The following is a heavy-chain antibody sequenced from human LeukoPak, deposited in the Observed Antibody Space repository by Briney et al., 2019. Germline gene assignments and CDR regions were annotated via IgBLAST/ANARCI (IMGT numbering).Heavy chain of an antibody. CDR2: IYPGDSNV. Sequence: GESLRISCQGSGYTFSSYWIAWVRQVPGKGLEFMGIIYPGDSNVRYSPSFEGQVSISVDKSINTAYVQWSSLKASDTAIYFCARVSSILEAWFDPWGQGTLITVSS. CDR3: ARVSSILEAWFDP. J-gene: IGHJ5*02. D-gene: IGHD3-3*01. V-gene: IGHV5-51*01. CDR1: GYTFSSYW.